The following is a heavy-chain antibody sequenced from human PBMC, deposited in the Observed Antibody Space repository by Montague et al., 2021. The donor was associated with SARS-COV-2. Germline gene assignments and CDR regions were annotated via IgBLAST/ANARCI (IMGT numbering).Heavy chain of an antibody. CDR2: ISASGDNT. V-gene: IGHV3-23*01. CDR3: AKSTHYYVAETYYNTYYFDQ. Sequence: SLSLSFSASGFTFNNYGMSWVRQAPGKGLEWVSPISASGDNTHYADSVKGRFTISRDNSKNTVLLQMNNLRAEDTAVYYCAKSTHYYVAETYYNTYYFDQCGQGILVTVSA. J-gene: IGHJ4*02. CDR1: GFTFNNYG. D-gene: IGHD3-10*01.